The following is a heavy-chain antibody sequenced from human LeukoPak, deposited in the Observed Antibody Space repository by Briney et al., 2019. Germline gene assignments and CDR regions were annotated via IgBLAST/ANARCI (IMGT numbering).Heavy chain of an antibody. CDR3: ARATKLYYFDY. Sequence: PSETLSLTCTVSGGSISSGGYYWSWIRQHPGKGLEWIGYIYYSGSTYYNPSLKSRVTISVDTSKNQFSLKLSSVTAADTAVYYCARATKLYYFDYWGQGTLVTVSS. CDR2: IYYSGST. CDR1: GGSISSGGYY. D-gene: IGHD5-12*01. J-gene: IGHJ4*02. V-gene: IGHV4-31*03.